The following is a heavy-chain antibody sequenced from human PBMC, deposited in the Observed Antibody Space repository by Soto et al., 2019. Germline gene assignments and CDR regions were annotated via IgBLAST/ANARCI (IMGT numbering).Heavy chain of an antibody. CDR1: GYSFATYR. J-gene: IGHJ4*02. CDR2: ITPYNGDT. CDR3: ARLAPCSGGTCYSRPLDY. V-gene: IGHV1-18*01. Sequence: QVQLLQSGAEVKEPGASVKVSCKASGYSFATYRISWVRQAPGQGLEWMGWITPYNGDTNYAQKLQGRVTMTTDTSTSTAYMEVRSLRSDDTAVYYCARLAPCSGGTCYSRPLDYWGQGALVTVSS. D-gene: IGHD2-15*01.